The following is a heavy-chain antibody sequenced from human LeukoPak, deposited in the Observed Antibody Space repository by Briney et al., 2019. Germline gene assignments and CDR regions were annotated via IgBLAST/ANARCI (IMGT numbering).Heavy chain of an antibody. CDR3: ARLITSSYYMDV. Sequence: GGTLRLSCAPSGFTFNSYGMRWVRQAPGKGLEWVSGVSGSGDKTYYADSVKGRFTISRDNPKNSLYLQMNSLRAEDTAVYYCARLITSSYYMDVWGKGTTVTVSS. CDR1: GFTFNSYG. J-gene: IGHJ6*03. V-gene: IGHV3-23*01. D-gene: IGHD3-10*01. CDR2: VSGSGDKT.